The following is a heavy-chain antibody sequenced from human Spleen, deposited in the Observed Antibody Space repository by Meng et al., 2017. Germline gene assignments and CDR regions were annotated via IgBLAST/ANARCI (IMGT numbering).Heavy chain of an antibody. CDR2: NNHSGST. Sequence: GRPQTGGAGLLKPSGTLSLTCVVYGGSFSGYYWSWIRQPPGKGLEWIGENNHSGSTNYNPSLKSRVTISVDTSKNQFSLKLSSVTAADTAVYYCARGASYSVDYWGQGTLVTVSS. CDR3: ARGASYSVDY. J-gene: IGHJ4*02. D-gene: IGHD2-21*01. CDR1: GGSFSGYY. V-gene: IGHV4-34*01.